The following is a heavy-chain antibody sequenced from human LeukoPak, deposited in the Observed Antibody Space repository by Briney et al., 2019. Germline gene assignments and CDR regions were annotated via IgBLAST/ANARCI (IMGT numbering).Heavy chain of an antibody. CDR2: ISGSGGST. J-gene: IGHJ4*02. D-gene: IGHD5-18*01. Sequence: GGSLRLSCAASGFNFASYAMNWVRQAPGKGLEWVSVISGSGGSTNYVDSVKGRFTISRDNSKNTVYLQMNNLRAEDTAVYYCAKDQYSYGNFFDSWGQGTLVTVFS. CDR3: AKDQYSYGNFFDS. V-gene: IGHV3-23*01. CDR1: GFNFASYA.